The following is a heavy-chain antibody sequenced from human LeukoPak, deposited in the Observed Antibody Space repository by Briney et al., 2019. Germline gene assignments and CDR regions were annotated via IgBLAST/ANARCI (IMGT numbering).Heavy chain of an antibody. D-gene: IGHD6-19*01. V-gene: IGHV3-66*01. J-gene: IGHJ5*02. CDR3: ARDIMGRPDIAVAALGS. Sequence: TGGSLRLSCAASGFTVSSNYLSWVRQAPGKGLEWVPVIHSGGDTGSADSVKDRFIISRDNSKNMLYLQLNSLRVEDTAVYYCARDIMGRPDIAVAALGSWGQGTLVIVSA. CDR2: IHSGGDT. CDR1: GFTVSSNY.